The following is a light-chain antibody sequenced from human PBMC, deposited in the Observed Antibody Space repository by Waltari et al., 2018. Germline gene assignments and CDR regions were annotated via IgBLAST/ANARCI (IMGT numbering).Light chain of an antibody. CDR1: QSVLYSSNNKNY. CDR3: QQYYSTQT. CDR2: WAS. J-gene: IGKJ1*01. Sequence: DIVLTQSPDSLAVSLGAMATINCKSSQSVLYSSNNKNYLAWYQQKPGQPPKLLIYWASTRESGVPDRFSGSGSGTDFTLTISSLQAEDVAVYYCQQYYSTQTFGQGTKVEIK. V-gene: IGKV4-1*01.